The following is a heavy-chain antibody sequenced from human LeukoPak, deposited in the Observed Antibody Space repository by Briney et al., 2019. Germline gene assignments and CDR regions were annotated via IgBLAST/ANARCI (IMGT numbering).Heavy chain of an antibody. V-gene: IGHV3-23*01. CDR1: GFTFSSYA. D-gene: IGHD6-19*01. CDR3: AKVKGSGQLYYFDY. Sequence: GGSLRLSCAASGFTFSSYAVSWVRQAPGKGLEWVSAISGSGGSTYYADSVKGRFTISRDNSKNTLYLQMNSLRAEDTAVYYCAKVKGSGQLYYFDYWGQGTLVTVSS. J-gene: IGHJ4*02. CDR2: ISGSGGST.